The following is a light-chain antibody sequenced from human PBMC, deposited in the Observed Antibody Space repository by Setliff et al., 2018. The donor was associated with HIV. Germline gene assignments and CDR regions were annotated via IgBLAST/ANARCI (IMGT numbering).Light chain of an antibody. V-gene: IGLV3-21*04. Sequence: SYELAQPPSVSVAPGKTARITCSESQNNIGSKSVHWYQQKPGQAPVLVISYDTDRASGIPERFSGSNSGNTATLTITRVEAGDEADYYCQVWDSSSDHPYVFGTGTKVTVL. J-gene: IGLJ1*01. CDR3: QVWDSSSDHPYV. CDR2: YDT. CDR1: NIGSKS.